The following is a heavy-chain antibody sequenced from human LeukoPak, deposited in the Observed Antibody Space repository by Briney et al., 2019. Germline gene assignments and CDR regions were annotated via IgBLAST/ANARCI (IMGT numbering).Heavy chain of an antibody. CDR3: ARAEYCSSTSCYRGDPFDP. Sequence: ASVKVSCKASGYTFTSYDINWVRQATGQGLEWMGWMNPNSGNTGYAQKFQGRVTMTRNTSISTAYMELSSLRSKDTAVYYCARAEYCSSTSCYRGDPFDPWGQGTLVTVSS. CDR2: MNPNSGNT. J-gene: IGHJ5*02. CDR1: GYTFTSYD. V-gene: IGHV1-8*01. D-gene: IGHD2-2*01.